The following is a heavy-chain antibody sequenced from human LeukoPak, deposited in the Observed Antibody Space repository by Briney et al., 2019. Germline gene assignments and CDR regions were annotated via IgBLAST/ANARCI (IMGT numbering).Heavy chain of an antibody. CDR2: LIGSSGST. CDR1: GFASTNYA. J-gene: IGHJ4*02. CDR3: AKGAYDYIEIGYFDS. Sequence: GGSLRLSCAASGFASTNYAMNWVRQAPGKGLEWVSVLIGSSGSTDYADSVKGRFTISRDNSKNTVFLQMNSLRAEDTAIYYCAKGAYDYIEIGYFDSWGQGTLVTVSS. D-gene: IGHD5-12*01. V-gene: IGHV3-23*01.